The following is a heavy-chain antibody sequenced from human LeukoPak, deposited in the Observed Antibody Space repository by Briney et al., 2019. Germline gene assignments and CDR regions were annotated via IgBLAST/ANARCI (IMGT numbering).Heavy chain of an antibody. CDR1: GFTFSSYW. J-gene: IGHJ6*03. V-gene: IGHV3-74*01. Sequence: GGSLRLSCAASGFTFSSYWMHWVRQAPVKGLVWVSRISSDGSSTSYADSVKGRFTISRDNAKNTLYLQMNSLRAEDTAVYYCARVPGGNSYYYYMDVWGKGTTVTVSS. D-gene: IGHD2-15*01. CDR2: ISSDGSST. CDR3: ARVPGGNSYYYYMDV.